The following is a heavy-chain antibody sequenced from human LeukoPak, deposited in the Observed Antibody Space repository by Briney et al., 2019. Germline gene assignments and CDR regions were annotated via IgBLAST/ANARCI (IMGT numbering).Heavy chain of an antibody. Sequence: GGSLRLSCAASGTYWMHWVRQAPGKGLEWVSVIYSGGGTYYADSVKGRFTISRDNSKNTLYLQMNSLRAEDTAVYYCAREGYYYDSSGSIDYWGQGTLVTVSS. D-gene: IGHD3-22*01. CDR3: AREGYYYDSSGSIDY. V-gene: IGHV3-53*01. J-gene: IGHJ4*02. CDR1: GTYW. CDR2: IYSGGGT.